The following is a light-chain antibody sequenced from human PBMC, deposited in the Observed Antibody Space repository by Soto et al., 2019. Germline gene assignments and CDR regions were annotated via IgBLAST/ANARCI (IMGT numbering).Light chain of an antibody. CDR3: CSYAGSSTFKT. Sequence: QSALTQPASVSGSPGQSITISCTGTSSDVGSYNLVSWYQQHPGKAPKLMIYEGSKRPSGVSNRFSGSKSGNTASLTISGLQAEDEADYYCCSYAGSSTFKTFGTGTKVTVL. J-gene: IGLJ1*01. V-gene: IGLV2-23*03. CDR1: SSDVGSYNL. CDR2: EGS.